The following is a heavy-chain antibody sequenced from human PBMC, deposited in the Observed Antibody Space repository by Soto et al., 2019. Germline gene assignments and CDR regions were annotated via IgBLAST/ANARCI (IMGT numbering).Heavy chain of an antibody. J-gene: IGHJ4*02. V-gene: IGHV4-61*01. CDR1: VGSVSSGSYY. Sequence: PSETLSLTCTVSVGSVSSGSYYWSWIRQPPGKGLEWIGYIYYSGSTNYNPSLKSRVTISVDTSKNQFSLKLSSVTAADTAVYYCARGGSSWLGYFDYWGQGTLVTVSS. CDR2: IYYSGST. D-gene: IGHD6-13*01. CDR3: ARGGSSWLGYFDY.